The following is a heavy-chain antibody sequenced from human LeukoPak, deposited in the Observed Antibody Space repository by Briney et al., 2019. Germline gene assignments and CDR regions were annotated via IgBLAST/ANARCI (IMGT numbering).Heavy chain of an antibody. J-gene: IGHJ4*02. CDR3: ARGPRVSGYYYDFDY. V-gene: IGHV4-59*01. D-gene: IGHD3-22*01. CDR2: IYYSGST. Sequence: PPETLSLTCTVSGGSISSYYRSWIRQPPGKGLEWIGYIYYSGSTNYNPSLKSRVTISIDTSKSQFSLKLSSVTAADTAVYYCARGPRVSGYYYDFDYWGQGTLVTVSS. CDR1: GGSISSYY.